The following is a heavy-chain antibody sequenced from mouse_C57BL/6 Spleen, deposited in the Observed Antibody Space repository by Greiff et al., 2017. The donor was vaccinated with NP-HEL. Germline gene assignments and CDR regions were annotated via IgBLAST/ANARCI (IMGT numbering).Heavy chain of an antibody. V-gene: IGHV1-55*01. CDR1: GYTFTSYW. CDR3: ARRYKGPLYLDY. CDR2: IYPGSGST. J-gene: IGHJ2*01. Sequence: QVQLQQPGAELVKPGASVKMSCKASGYTFTSYWITWVKQRPGQGLEWIGDIYPGSGSTNYNEKFKSKATLTVDTSSSTAYMQLSSLTSEDSAVYYCARRYKGPLYLDYWGQGTTLTVSS. D-gene: IGHD1-1*01.